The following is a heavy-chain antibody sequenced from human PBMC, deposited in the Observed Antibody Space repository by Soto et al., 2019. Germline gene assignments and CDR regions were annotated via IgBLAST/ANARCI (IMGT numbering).Heavy chain of an antibody. CDR2: IYYSGST. Sequence: PSETLSLTCTVSGGSISSYYWSWIRQPPGEGLEWIGYIYYSGSTNYNPSLKSRVTISVDTSKNQFSLKLSSVTAADTAVYYCARHHPLELIWEEPYYYYYYMDVWGKGTTVTVSS. CDR1: GGSISSYY. V-gene: IGHV4-59*08. J-gene: IGHJ6*03. CDR3: ARHHPLELIWEEPYYYYYYMDV. D-gene: IGHD1-26*01.